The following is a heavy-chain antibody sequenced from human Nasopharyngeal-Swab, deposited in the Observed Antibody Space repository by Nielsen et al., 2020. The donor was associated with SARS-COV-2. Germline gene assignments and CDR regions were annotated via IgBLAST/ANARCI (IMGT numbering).Heavy chain of an antibody. D-gene: IGHD6-19*01. J-gene: IGHJ4*02. CDR3: ARDPSPVAGPDY. CDR2: IYYSGST. CDR1: GGSFSGYY. Sequence: SETLSLTCAVFGGSFSGYYWSWIRQPPGKGLEWIGYIYYSGSTNYNPSLKSRVTISVDTSKNQFSLKLSSVTAADTAVYYCARDPSPVAGPDYWGQGTLITVSS. V-gene: IGHV4-59*01.